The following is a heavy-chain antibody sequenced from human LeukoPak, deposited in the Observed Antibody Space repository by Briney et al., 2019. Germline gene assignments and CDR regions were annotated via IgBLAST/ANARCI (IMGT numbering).Heavy chain of an antibody. CDR1: GYTFTNYY. J-gene: IGHJ4*02. V-gene: IGHV1-46*01. CDR3: AMTPTVTPTKRYFDY. Sequence: ASVKVSCKASGYTFTNYYMHWVRQAPGQGLEWMGIINPSGGSTSYAQKFQGRVTMTRDTSTSTVYMELSSLRSEDTAVYYCAMTPTVTPTKRYFDYWGQGTLVTVSS. D-gene: IGHD4-17*01. CDR2: INPSGGST.